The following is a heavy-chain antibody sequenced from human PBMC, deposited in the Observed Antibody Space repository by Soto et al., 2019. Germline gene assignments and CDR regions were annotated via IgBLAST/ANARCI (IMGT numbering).Heavy chain of an antibody. CDR2: INPSSDAT. V-gene: IGHV1-46*01. D-gene: IGHD1-26*01. CDR1: GHTYTDFY. Sequence: QVQVEQSGAEVKEPGASARLSCKASGHTYTDFYIHWVRQAPGQGLEWMGTINPSSDATFYAQKXXGXXIMTKDMSTTTVYMELSSLTSDDTAMYYCTRESSGATWCDSWGQGTLVTVSS. J-gene: IGHJ5*01. CDR3: TRESSGATWCDS.